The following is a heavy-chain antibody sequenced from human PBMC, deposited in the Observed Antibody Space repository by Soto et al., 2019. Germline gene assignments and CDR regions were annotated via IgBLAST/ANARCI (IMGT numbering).Heavy chain of an antibody. CDR3: ARQAHYTSGWYVDY. CDR1: GGSISSSNW. J-gene: IGHJ4*02. Sequence: AASLYITCAVAGGSISSSNWWGWGRQPPGKWLEWLGEIYHIGSTNYNPALKSRVTISVDKYKNQFSLKLSSVTAADTAVYSCARQAHYTSGWYVDYWGQGTLVAVSS. D-gene: IGHD6-19*01. V-gene: IGHV4-4*01. CDR2: IYHIGST.